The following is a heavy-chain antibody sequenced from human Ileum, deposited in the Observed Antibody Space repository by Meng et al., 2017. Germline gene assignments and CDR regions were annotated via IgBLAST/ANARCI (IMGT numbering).Heavy chain of an antibody. Sequence: GGSLRLSCAASGFTFGAYWMTWVRRAPGKGLEWVANVGKDGSDRYYLDSVKGRFIVSRDNTKNLLYLEMSNLRAEDTAIYHCARDTDWHNFDYWGQGALVTVSS. CDR1: GFTFGAYW. CDR3: ARDTDWHNFDY. V-gene: IGHV3-7*01. CDR2: VGKDGSDR. D-gene: IGHD3/OR15-3a*01. J-gene: IGHJ4*02.